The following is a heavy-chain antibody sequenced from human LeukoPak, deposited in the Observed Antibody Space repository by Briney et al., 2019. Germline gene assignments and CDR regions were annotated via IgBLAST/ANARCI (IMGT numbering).Heavy chain of an antibody. CDR1: GFTVSSNY. CDR2: IYSGAST. Sequence: GGSLRLSCAASGFTVSSNYMSWVRQAPRKGLEWVSVIYSGASTYYADSVKGRFTISRDNSKNTLYLQMNSLRAEDTAVYYCASIYYYDSSGYYYGYFQHWGQGTLVTVSS. D-gene: IGHD3-22*01. CDR3: ASIYYYDSSGYYYGYFQH. V-gene: IGHV3-66*01. J-gene: IGHJ1*01.